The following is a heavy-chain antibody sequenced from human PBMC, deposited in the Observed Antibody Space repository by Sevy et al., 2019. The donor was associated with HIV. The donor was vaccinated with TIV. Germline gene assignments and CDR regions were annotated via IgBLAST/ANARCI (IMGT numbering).Heavy chain of an antibody. CDR1: GGSISSGGYY. V-gene: IGHV4-31*03. CDR2: IYYSGST. Sequence: SETLSLTCTVSGGSISSGGYYWSWIRQHPGKGLEWIGYIYYSGSTYYNPSLKSRVTLSVDTSKNQFSLKLSSVTAANTAGYYCAGAPLIVVVVAATVGYFDYWGQGTLVTVSS. CDR3: AGAPLIVVVVAATVGYFDY. J-gene: IGHJ4*02. D-gene: IGHD2-15*01.